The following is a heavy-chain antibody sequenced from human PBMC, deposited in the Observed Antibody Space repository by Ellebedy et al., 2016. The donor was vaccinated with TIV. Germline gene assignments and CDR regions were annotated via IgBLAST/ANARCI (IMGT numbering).Heavy chain of an antibody. Sequence: SVKVSCXASGGTFSSYAISWVRQAPGQGLEWMGMIIPIFGTANYAQKFQGRVTITADESTSTAYMELSSLRSEDTAMYYCAREGGAVSYFDYWGQGTLVTVSS. CDR3: AREGGAVSYFDY. CDR2: IIPIFGTA. J-gene: IGHJ4*02. V-gene: IGHV1-69*13. D-gene: IGHD3-16*01. CDR1: GGTFSSYA.